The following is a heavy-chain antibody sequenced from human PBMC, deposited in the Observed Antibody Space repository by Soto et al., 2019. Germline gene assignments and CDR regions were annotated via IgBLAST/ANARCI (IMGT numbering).Heavy chain of an antibody. Sequence: SETLSLTCTVSGGSISSSSYYWGWIRQPPGKGLEWIGSIYYSGSTYYNPSLKSRVTISVDTSKNQFSLKLSSVTAADTAVYYCARGSYVLAGFDPWGQGTLVTVSS. CDR1: GGSISSSSYY. CDR3: ARGSYVLAGFDP. J-gene: IGHJ5*02. D-gene: IGHD2-21*01. CDR2: IYYSGST. V-gene: IGHV4-39*01.